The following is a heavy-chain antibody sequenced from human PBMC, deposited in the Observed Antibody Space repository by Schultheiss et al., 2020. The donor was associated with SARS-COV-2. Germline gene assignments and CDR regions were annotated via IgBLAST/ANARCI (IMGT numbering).Heavy chain of an antibody. J-gene: IGHJ4*02. V-gene: IGHV1-69*13. D-gene: IGHD3/OR15-3a*01. CDR3: SREGGLRSIDY. Sequence: SVKVSCKASGGTFSSFAISWVRQAPGQGLEWMGGITPTFGTANYTQKFQGRVTITADESKSTAYMELNSLTSEDTAVYYCSREGGLRSIDYWGQGTLVTVSS. CDR2: ITPTFGTA. CDR1: GGTFSSFA.